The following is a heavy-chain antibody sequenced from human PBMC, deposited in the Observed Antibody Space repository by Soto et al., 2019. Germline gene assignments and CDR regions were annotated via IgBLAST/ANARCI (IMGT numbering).Heavy chain of an antibody. J-gene: IGHJ4*02. D-gene: IGHD3-3*01. Sequence: PVWSLRLSCAASGFTFSSYAMSWVRQAPGKGLEWVSAISGSGGSTYYADSVKGRFTISRDNSKNTLYLQMNSLRAEDTAVYYCAKDRGTVLRFTPGYWGQGTLVTVSS. CDR2: ISGSGGST. CDR1: GFTFSSYA. CDR3: AKDRGTVLRFTPGY. V-gene: IGHV3-23*01.